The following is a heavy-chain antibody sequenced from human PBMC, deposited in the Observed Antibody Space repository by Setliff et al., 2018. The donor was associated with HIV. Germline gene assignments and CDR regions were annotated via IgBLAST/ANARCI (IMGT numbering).Heavy chain of an antibody. CDR3: ARRGVFDAFEI. CDR1: GYTFTGYA. V-gene: IGHV1-18*03. CDR2: ISAYNGDT. Sequence: ASVKVSCKASGYTFTGYAISWVRQAPGQGLVWLGWISAYNGDTNYAQKVQGRVSMTIDTSTSTAYMELRSLRSDDMAVYYCARRGVFDAFEIWGQGTMVTVSS. J-gene: IGHJ3*02. D-gene: IGHD6-13*01.